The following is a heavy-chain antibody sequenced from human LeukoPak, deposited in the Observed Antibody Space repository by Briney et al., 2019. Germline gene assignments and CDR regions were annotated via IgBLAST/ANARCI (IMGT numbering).Heavy chain of an antibody. V-gene: IGHV3-30*02. CDR2: IRYDGSNK. CDR3: ARDIIAVAGGDY. CDR1: GFTFSSYG. Sequence: GGSLRLSCAASGFTFSSYGMHWVRQAPGKGLEWVAIIRYDGSNKYYADSVKGRFTISRDNAKNSLYLQMNSLRAEDTAVYYCARDIIAVAGGDYWGQGTLVTVSS. J-gene: IGHJ4*02. D-gene: IGHD6-19*01.